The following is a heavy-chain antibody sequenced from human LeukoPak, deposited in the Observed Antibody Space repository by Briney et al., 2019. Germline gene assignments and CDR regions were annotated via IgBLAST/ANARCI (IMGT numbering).Heavy chain of an antibody. D-gene: IGHD3-22*01. V-gene: IGHV3-53*01. CDR2: IYSGGPT. Sequence: PGGSLRLSCEASGLTFSSYWMHWVRQAPGKGLEWVSAIYSGGPTYRADSVKGRFTISRDNSKNTLYLQMNSLRAEDTAVYYCASLFYDSSDYWGQGTLVTVSS. J-gene: IGHJ4*02. CDR1: GLTFSSYW. CDR3: ASLFYDSSDY.